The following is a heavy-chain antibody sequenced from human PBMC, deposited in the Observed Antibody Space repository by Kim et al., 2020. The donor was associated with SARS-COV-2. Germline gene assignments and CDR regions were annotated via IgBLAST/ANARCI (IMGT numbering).Heavy chain of an antibody. Sequence: LKSRVTISVDTSKNQFSLKLSSVTAADTAVYYCARSGRYYYGSGSYSANWFDPWDQGTLVTVSS. J-gene: IGHJ5*02. CDR3: ARSGRYYYGSGSYSANWFDP. D-gene: IGHD3-10*01. V-gene: IGHV4-34*01.